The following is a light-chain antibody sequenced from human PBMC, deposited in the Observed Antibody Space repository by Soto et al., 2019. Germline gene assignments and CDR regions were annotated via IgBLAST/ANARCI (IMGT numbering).Light chain of an antibody. CDR2: AAS. CDR3: QQYGSSPKT. CDR1: QTISSTY. J-gene: IGKJ1*01. Sequence: EIWLTQSPGTLSLSPGDRATLSCWASQTISSTYLAWYQQKPGQAPRLLIYAASTRATGIPDRFSGSGSGTDFTLTISRLEPEDFAVYYCQQYGSSPKTFGQGTKVDI. V-gene: IGKV3-20*01.